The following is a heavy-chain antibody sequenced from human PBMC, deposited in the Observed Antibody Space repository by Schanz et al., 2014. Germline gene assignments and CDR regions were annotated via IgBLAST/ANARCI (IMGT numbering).Heavy chain of an antibody. Sequence: VQLLESGGGLVQPGKSLRLSCAASGFTFSSYSMHWVRQAPGKGLEWVAAITTAGTKMYYADSVRGRFTVSRDNSKNTLYLEVNSLRPEDTALYYCAKDRSWDYDSSGYFDYWGQGTLVTVSS. D-gene: IGHD3-22*01. V-gene: IGHV3-30-3*01. CDR3: AKDRSWDYDSSGYFDY. CDR2: ITTAGTKM. J-gene: IGHJ4*02. CDR1: GFTFSSYS.